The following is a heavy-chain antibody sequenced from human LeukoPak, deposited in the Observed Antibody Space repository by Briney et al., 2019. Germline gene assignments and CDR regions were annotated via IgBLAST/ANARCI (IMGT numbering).Heavy chain of an antibody. CDR1: GGSISSGSYY. CDR2: IYTSGST. CDR3: ATRLGARLGY. V-gene: IGHV4-61*02. Sequence: SETMSLTCTVSGGSISSGSYYWSWIRQPAGKGLEWIGRIYTSGSTNYNPSLKSRVTISVDTSKNQFSLKLSSVTAADTAVYYCATRLGARLGYWGQGTLVTVSS. D-gene: IGHD1-26*01. J-gene: IGHJ4*02.